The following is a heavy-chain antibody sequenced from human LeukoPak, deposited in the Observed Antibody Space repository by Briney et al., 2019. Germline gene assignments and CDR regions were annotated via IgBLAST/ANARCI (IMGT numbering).Heavy chain of an antibody. D-gene: IGHD6-19*01. CDR1: GFTFDDYG. CDR3: AREVDGSGWYYFDY. CDR2: INWNGGST. V-gene: IGHV3-20*04. Sequence: PGGSLRLSCAASGFTFDDYGMSWVRQAPGKGLEWVSGINWNGGSTGYADSVMGRFTISRDNAKNSLYLQMNSLRAEDTAVYYCAREVDGSGWYYFDYWGQGTLVTVSS. J-gene: IGHJ4*02.